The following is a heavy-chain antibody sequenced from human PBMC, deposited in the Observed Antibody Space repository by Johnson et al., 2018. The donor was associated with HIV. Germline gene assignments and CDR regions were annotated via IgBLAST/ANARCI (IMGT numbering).Heavy chain of an antibody. CDR3: ARDKVDDAFDI. D-gene: IGHD1-26*01. V-gene: IGHV3-30-3*01. CDR1: GFTFNSYA. Sequence: QVQLVESGGGVVKPGRSLRLFCAASGFTFNSYAMHWVRQAPGTGLEWVAVISYDGSNKYYADSVKGRFTISRDNSKNTLYLQMNSLRAEDTAVYYCARDKVDDAFDIWGQGTMVTVSS. J-gene: IGHJ3*02. CDR2: ISYDGSNK.